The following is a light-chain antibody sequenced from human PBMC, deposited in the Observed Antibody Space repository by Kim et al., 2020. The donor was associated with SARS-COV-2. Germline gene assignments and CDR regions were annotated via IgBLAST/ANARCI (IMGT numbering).Light chain of an antibody. CDR2: DAS. V-gene: IGKV3-11*01. Sequence: EIVLTQSPATLSLSPGERATLSCRASQSVSSYLAWYQQKPGQAPRLLIYDASNRATGIPARFSGSGSGTDFTLTISSLDPEDFAVYYCQQRSIWPLTFGGGTKVDIK. J-gene: IGKJ4*01. CDR1: QSVSSY. CDR3: QQRSIWPLT.